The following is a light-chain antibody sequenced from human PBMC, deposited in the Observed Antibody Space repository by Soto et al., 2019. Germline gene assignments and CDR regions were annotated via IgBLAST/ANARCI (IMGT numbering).Light chain of an antibody. J-gene: IGKJ1*01. CDR1: QGIRTD. CDR2: GAS. V-gene: IGKV1-17*01. CDR3: LQHYNYPQT. Sequence: DIQMTQSPSSLSASVGDRVTITSRASQGIRTDLVWYQQKPGKAPKRLIYGASSLQSGVPSRFSGSGSGTEFTLTVSSLQPEDFATYYCLQHYNYPQTFGPGTTVGMK.